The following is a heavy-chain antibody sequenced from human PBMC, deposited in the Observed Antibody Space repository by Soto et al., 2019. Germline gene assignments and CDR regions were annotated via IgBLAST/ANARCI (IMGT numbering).Heavy chain of an antibody. CDR3: AALRLGSTFDY. J-gene: IGHJ4*02. D-gene: IGHD2-2*01. V-gene: IGHV1-58*02. CDR1: GVTFTSSA. CDR2: IVVGSGNT. Sequence: QMQLVQSGPEVKKPVTSVKVSCKASGVTFTSSAMQWVRQARGQRLEWIGWIVVGSGNTNYAQKFQERVTITRDMSTSTAYMELSSLRSEDTAVYSCAALRLGSTFDYWGQGTLVTVSS.